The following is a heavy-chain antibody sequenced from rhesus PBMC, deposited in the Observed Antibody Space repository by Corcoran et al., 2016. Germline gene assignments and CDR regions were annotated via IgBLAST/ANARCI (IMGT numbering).Heavy chain of an antibody. Sequence: QVQLQESGPGLVKPSETLSLTCAVSGVSISADYFLRWFRQPPGKGLEWSGYIDGGGGDTAYKTARKKRVTISKDTSKNQVSLKVTSVTAADTAVYYCWLDQFDVWGAGILVTVSS. J-gene: IGHJ5-1*01. CDR1: GVSISADYF. CDR3: WLDQFDV. V-gene: IGHV4-106*01. D-gene: IGHD2-33*01. CDR2: IDGGGGDT.